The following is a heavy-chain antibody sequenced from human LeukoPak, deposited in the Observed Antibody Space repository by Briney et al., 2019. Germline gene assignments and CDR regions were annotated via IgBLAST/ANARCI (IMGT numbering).Heavy chain of an antibody. CDR1: GASLSSYY. CDR3: ASVSDYYMDV. Sequence: SETLSLTCAVYGASLSSYYSSWIRQPPGKGPEGIGEINHTGSANYNPSLKRRVTISVDTSKNQFSLKLRSMTAADTAVYYCASVSDYYMDVWGKGTTVTVSS. J-gene: IGHJ6*03. V-gene: IGHV4-34*01. D-gene: IGHD5/OR15-5a*01. CDR2: INHTGSA.